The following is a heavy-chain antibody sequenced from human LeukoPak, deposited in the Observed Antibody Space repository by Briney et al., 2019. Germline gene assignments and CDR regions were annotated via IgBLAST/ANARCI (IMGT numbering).Heavy chain of an antibody. CDR2: ISWNSGSI. Sequence: PGRSLRLSCAASGFTFDDYAMHWVRQAPGKGLEGVSGISWNSGSIGYADSVKGRFTISRDNAKNSLYLQMNSLRAEDTALYYCASGLDCTNGVCPFDYWGQGTLVTVSS. V-gene: IGHV3-9*01. D-gene: IGHD2-8*01. CDR3: ASGLDCTNGVCPFDY. CDR1: GFTFDDYA. J-gene: IGHJ4*02.